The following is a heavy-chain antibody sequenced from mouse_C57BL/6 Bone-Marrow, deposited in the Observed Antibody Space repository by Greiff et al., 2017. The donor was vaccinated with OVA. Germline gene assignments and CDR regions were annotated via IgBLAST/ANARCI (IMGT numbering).Heavy chain of an antibody. Sequence: EVQLQESGAELVKPGASVKLSCTASGFNIKDYYMHWVKQRPEQGLEWIGRIDPEDGETKYAPKFQGKATITADTSSNTAYLQLSSLTSEDTAVDYCALTAQATNFDYWGQGTTLTVSS. V-gene: IGHV14-2*01. CDR1: GFNIKDYY. D-gene: IGHD3-2*02. CDR2: IDPEDGET. J-gene: IGHJ2*01. CDR3: ALTAQATNFDY.